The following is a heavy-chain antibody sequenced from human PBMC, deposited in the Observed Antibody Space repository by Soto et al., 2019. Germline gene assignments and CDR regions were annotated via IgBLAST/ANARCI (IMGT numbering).Heavy chain of an antibody. CDR3: ARGISMIVEVQRDAPDNYYFAS. CDR2: VNHSGST. D-gene: IGHD3-22*01. J-gene: IGHJ4*02. Sequence: QVQLQQWGAGLLKPSEPLSLTCAVYGGSFSGHYWSWIRQPPGKGLEWLGEVNHSGSTNSNPSLKRRVTISADPSKSQFSLKLSFAAGADTAVYGCARGISMIVEVQRDAPDNYYFASWGQGTLVTVSS. CDR1: GGSFSGHY. V-gene: IGHV4-34*01.